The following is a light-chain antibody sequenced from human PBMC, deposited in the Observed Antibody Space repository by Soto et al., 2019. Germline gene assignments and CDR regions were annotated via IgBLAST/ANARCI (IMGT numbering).Light chain of an antibody. J-gene: IGLJ2*01. V-gene: IGLV1-47*01. CDR2: RNN. CDR1: SSNIGSNY. CDR3: AAWDDSLSVV. Sequence: QSVLTQPPSASGTPGQRVTISCSGSSSNIGSNYVYWYQQLPGTAPKVLIYRNNERPSGVPERFSGSKSGTSASLAISGLRSEDEADYYCAAWDDSLSVVFGGGTKVTVL.